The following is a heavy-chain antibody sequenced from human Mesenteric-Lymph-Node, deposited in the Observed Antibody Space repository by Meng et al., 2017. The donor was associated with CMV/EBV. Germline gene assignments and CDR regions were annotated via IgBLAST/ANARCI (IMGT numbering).Heavy chain of an antibody. CDR2: ISGSGGST. Sequence: GESLKISCAASGFTFSSYAMSWVRQAPGKGLEWVSAISGSGGSTYYADSVKGRFTISRDNSKNTLYLQMNSLRAEDTAVYYCARVSSHRGFDYWGQGTLVTVSS. CDR3: ARVSSHRGFDY. CDR1: GFTFSSYA. J-gene: IGHJ4*02. V-gene: IGHV3-23*01. D-gene: IGHD2-2*01.